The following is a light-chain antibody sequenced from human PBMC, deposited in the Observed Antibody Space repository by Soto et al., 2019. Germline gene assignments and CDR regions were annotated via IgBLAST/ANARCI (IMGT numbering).Light chain of an antibody. J-gene: IGLJ2*01. CDR1: SSNIGSNT. V-gene: IGLV1-44*01. Sequence: QSVLTQPPSASGTPGQRVTISCSGSSSNIGSNTVNWYQQLPGTAPKLLIYSNNQRPSGVPDRSSGSKSGTSASLAISGPQFEDEADYYCAAWDDGLNGVVFGGGTNLTVL. CDR2: SNN. CDR3: AAWDDGLNGVV.